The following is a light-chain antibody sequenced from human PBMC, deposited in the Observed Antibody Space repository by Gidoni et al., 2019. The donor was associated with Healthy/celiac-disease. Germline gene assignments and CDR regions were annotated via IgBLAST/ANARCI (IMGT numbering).Light chain of an antibody. V-gene: IGKV3-20*01. CDR1: QSVSSSY. CDR3: QQYGSSPTIT. Sequence: EIVLTPSPATLSWSPGERATLPCRASQSVSSSYLACYQQKPGQAPRLLIYGASSRATGIPDRFSGSGSGTDFTLTISRLESEDVAVYYCQQYGSSPTITFGQGTRLEIK. CDR2: GAS. J-gene: IGKJ5*01.